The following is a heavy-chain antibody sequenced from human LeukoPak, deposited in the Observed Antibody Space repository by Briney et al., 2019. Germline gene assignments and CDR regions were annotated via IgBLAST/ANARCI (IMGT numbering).Heavy chain of an antibody. V-gene: IGHV1-69*04. CDR1: GGTFSRYA. Sequence: ASVKVSRKSSGGTFSRYAISWVRQAPGQGLEWMGRIIAILGIANFAQKLQGRVTMTTDTSTSTAYMELRSLGSDDTAVYYCARGVYFDYWGQGTLVTVSS. CDR3: ARGVYFDY. CDR2: IIAILGIA. J-gene: IGHJ4*02.